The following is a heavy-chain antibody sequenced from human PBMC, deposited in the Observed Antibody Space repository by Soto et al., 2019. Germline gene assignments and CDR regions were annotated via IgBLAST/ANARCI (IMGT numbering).Heavy chain of an antibody. D-gene: IGHD3-22*01. CDR3: ARAHYYDTSGYYYVYDY. Sequence: GASVKVSCKASGYTFTRYGISWVRQAPGQGLEWMGWISAYNGNTNYAQKLQGRVTMTTDTSTSTAYMELRSLRSDDTAVYYCARAHYYDTSGYYYVYDYWGQGTLVTVSS. CDR2: ISAYNGNT. J-gene: IGHJ4*02. CDR1: GYTFTRYG. V-gene: IGHV1-18*01.